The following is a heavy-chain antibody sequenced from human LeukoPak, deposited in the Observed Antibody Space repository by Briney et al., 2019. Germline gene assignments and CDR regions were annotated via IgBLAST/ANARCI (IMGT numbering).Heavy chain of an antibody. CDR1: GDSVTRSNW. V-gene: IGHV4-4*02. J-gene: IGHJ3*02. Sequence: SETLSLTCTVSGDSVTRSNWWTWVRQPPGKGLEWIGEIYHSGSTNSNPSLKSRVTISMDKSKNQVSLNLRSVTAADTAVYFCAMHLSGYDAFDIWGQGTMVTVSS. CDR2: IYHSGST. CDR3: AMHLSGYDAFDI. D-gene: IGHD1-26*01.